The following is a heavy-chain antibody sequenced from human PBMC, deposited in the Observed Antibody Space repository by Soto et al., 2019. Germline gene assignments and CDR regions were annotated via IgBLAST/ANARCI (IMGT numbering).Heavy chain of an antibody. CDR1: GDSVSSNSAA. CDR3: AREYAWIRVPGYFDY. J-gene: IGHJ4*02. D-gene: IGHD5-18*01. CDR2: TYYRSKWYN. V-gene: IGHV6-1*01. Sequence: QVQLQQSGPGLVKPSQTLSLTCAISGDSVSSNSAAWNWIRQSPSRGLEWLGRTYYRSKWYNDYEVSVKSRITINPQTSENPFSLQLNSVAPEATAVYYCAREYAWIRVPGYFDYWGQGTLVTVSS.